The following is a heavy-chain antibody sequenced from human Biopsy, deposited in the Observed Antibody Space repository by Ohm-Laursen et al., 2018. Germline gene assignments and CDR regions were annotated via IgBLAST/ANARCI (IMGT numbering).Heavy chain of an antibody. CDR1: GYTFTAFS. D-gene: IGHD2-2*01. J-gene: IGHJ2*01. CDR3: ARGRRHCSGTCSRWYFDL. CDR2: INPKSGDT. Sequence: SSVKVSCKVSGYTFTAFSVHWLRQAPGQGLEWMGWINPKSGDTDYPQNFQGRVSMTRDTSISTAYMDLSRPRSDDTAVYYCARGRRHCSGTCSRWYFDLWGRGTLVTVSS. V-gene: IGHV1-2*02.